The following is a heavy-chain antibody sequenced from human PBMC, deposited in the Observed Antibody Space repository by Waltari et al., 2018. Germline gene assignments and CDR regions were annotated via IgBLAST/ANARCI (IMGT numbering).Heavy chain of an antibody. V-gene: IGHV1-69*01. D-gene: IGHD5-18*01. CDR2: IIPIFGTA. CDR3: ARDGGYRFHWWFDP. CDR1: GGTFSSYA. Sequence: QVQLVQSGAEVKKPGSSVKVSCKASGGTFSSYAISWVRQAPGQGLEWIGGIIPIFGTANYGQKSQDRVTITTDGSTSTAYMELSSLRAEDTAVYYCARDGGYRFHWWFDPWGQGTLVTVSS. J-gene: IGHJ5*02.